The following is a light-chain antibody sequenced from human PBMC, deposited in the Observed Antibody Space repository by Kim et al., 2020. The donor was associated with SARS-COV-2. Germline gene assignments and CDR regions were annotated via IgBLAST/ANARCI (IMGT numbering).Light chain of an antibody. CDR1: SSNIGTCCT. CDR2: GFS. CDR3: QSYDSSLNRV. Sequence: QRATISCTWSSSNIGTCCTVLWYQHLPRSAPKLLIYGFSYRPPVLPHRFSGSNTGTSAALAITGLQAEDEADYYCQSYDSSLNRVFGTGTKVTVL. J-gene: IGLJ1*01. V-gene: IGLV1-40*01.